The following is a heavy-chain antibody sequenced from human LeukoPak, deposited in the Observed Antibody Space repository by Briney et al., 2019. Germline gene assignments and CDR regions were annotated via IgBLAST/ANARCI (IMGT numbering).Heavy chain of an antibody. D-gene: IGHD5-18*01. CDR3: ARVMRTDTAMVI. J-gene: IGHJ4*02. CDR2: MSPNSGNT. CDR1: GYTFTSYD. V-gene: IGHV1-8*01. Sequence: ASVKVSCKASGYTFTSYDINRVRQATGQGLEWMGWMSPNSGNTGYAQKFQGRVTITRNTSISTAYMELSSLRSEDTAVYYCARVMRTDTAMVIWGQGTLVTVSS.